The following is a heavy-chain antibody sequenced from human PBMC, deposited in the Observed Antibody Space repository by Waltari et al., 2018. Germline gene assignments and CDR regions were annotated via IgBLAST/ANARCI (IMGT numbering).Heavy chain of an antibody. CDR3: ATAVTTLDP. Sequence: EVQLVESGGGLVQPGGSLKLSCAASGFTFSGSDIHWVRQASGKGLEWVGRIRSRVNNYATAYAESVKGRFTISRDESKNTAFLQMNSLKTEDTAVYYCATAVTTLDPWGQGTLVTVSS. CDR1: GFTFSGSD. CDR2: IRSRVNNYAT. D-gene: IGHD4-17*01. V-gene: IGHV3-73*02. J-gene: IGHJ5*02.